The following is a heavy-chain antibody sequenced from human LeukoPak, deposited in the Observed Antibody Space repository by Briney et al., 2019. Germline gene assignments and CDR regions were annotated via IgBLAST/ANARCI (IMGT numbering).Heavy chain of an antibody. D-gene: IGHD3-22*01. CDR3: AKERYYYDSSGYHDY. Sequence: GGSLRLSCAASGFTFSSYGMHWVRQAPGKGLEWVAVISYDGSNKYYADSVKGRFTISRDNSKNTLYLQMNSLRAEDTAVYYCAKERYYYDSSGYHDYWGQGTLVTVSS. CDR1: GFTFSSYG. V-gene: IGHV3-30*18. J-gene: IGHJ4*02. CDR2: ISYDGSNK.